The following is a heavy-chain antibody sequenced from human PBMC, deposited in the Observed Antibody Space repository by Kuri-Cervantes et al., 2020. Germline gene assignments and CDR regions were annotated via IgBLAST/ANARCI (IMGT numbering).Heavy chain of an antibody. D-gene: IGHD3-10*01. CDR3: ARGGPTGSGSYAWA. J-gene: IGHJ4*02. Sequence: SVKVSCKASGGTFGSYAVSWVRQAPGQGLDWMGGIIPKFGIPNYAKKFQGRVTINTDESTSTANMELSSLRSEDTAVYYCARGGPTGSGSYAWAWGQGTLVTVSS. V-gene: IGHV1-69*05. CDR1: GGTFGSYA. CDR2: IIPKFGIP.